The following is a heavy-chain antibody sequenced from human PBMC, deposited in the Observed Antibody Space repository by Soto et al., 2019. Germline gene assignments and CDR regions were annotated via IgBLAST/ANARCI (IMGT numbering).Heavy chain of an antibody. CDR2: IIPIFGTA. J-gene: IGHJ4*02. D-gene: IGHD3-22*01. Sequence: SVKVSCKASGGTFSSYAISWVRQAPGQGLEWMGGIIPIFGTANYAQKFQGRVTITADESTSTAYMELSSLRSEDTAVYYCATYDSSGYYFDYWGQGTLVTVSS. V-gene: IGHV1-69*13. CDR1: GGTFSSYA. CDR3: ATYDSSGYYFDY.